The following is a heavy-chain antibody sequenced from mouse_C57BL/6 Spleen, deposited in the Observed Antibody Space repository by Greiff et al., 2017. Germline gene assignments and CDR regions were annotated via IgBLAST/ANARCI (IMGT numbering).Heavy chain of an antibody. CDR2: IYPGDGDT. CDR3: ACYYYGSSPDV. Sequence: QVQLKASGPELVKPGASVKISCKASGYAFSSSWMNWVKQRPGKGLEWIGRIYPGDGDTNYNGKFKGKATLTADKSSSTAYMQLSSLTSEDSAVYFCACYYYGSSPDVWGTGTTVTVSS. V-gene: IGHV1-82*01. CDR1: GYAFSSSW. D-gene: IGHD1-1*01. J-gene: IGHJ1*03.